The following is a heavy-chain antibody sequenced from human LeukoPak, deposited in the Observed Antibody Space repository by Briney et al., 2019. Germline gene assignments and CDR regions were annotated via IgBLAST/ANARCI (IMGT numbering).Heavy chain of an antibody. J-gene: IGHJ4*02. D-gene: IGHD3-22*01. CDR1: GYTFYSSY. Sequence: VASVKVSCKASGYTFYSSYMHWVRQAPGQGLEWMGIINPSDDSTRYAQKFQGRVTMTKDTSTNTVYMHLSSLSSDDTAVYYCARAYYESSAYRHAVYFDYWGQGTLVTVSP. V-gene: IGHV1-46*02. CDR2: INPSDDST. CDR3: ARAYYESSAYRHAVYFDY.